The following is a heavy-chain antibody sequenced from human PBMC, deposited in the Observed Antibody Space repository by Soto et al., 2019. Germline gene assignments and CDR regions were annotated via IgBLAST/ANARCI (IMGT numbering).Heavy chain of an antibody. Sequence: EVQLLESGGGLVQPGGSLRLSCAASGFTFASYTLSWVRQAPGKGLEWVSGITGRGDDTFYADSVKGRITVSRDNSKNTLFLQMNGLRAEDTAVYYCARGDEYGELRAFDIWGRGTMVAVS. D-gene: IGHD4-17*01. V-gene: IGHV3-23*01. CDR2: ITGRGDDT. CDR3: ARGDEYGELRAFDI. J-gene: IGHJ3*02. CDR1: GFTFASYT.